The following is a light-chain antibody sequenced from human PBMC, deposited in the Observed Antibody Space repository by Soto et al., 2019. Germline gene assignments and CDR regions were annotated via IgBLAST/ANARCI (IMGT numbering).Light chain of an antibody. Sequence: QSPLTQPASVSVSPGQSITISCTGTSSDVGSYNLVSWYQQHPGKAPKLMIYEGSKRPSGVSNRFSGSKSGNTASLTISGLQAEDEADYYCCSYAGSSTYVFGTGTKVTVL. CDR2: EGS. CDR3: CSYAGSSTYV. CDR1: SSDVGSYNL. J-gene: IGLJ1*01. V-gene: IGLV2-23*01.